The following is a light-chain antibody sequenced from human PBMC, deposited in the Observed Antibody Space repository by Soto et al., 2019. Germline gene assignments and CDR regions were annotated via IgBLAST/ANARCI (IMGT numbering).Light chain of an antibody. CDR2: AAS. CDR3: QQLNSYPPRYT. CDR1: QGISSY. Sequence: DIQLTQSPSFLSASVGDRVTITCRASQGISSYLAWYQQKPGKAPKLLIYAASTLQSGVPSRFSGSGSGTEFPLTISSLQPEDFATYYCQQLNSYPPRYTFGQGTKLEIK. J-gene: IGKJ2*01. V-gene: IGKV1-9*01.